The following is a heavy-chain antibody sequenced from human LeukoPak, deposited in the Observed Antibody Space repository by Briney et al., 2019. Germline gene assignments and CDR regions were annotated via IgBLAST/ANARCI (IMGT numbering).Heavy chain of an antibody. CDR3: ARDLAYSRLDY. V-gene: IGHV3-7*01. Sequence: GGSLRLSCAVSGLTFSSSWMDWVRQAPGKGLEWVASINPEGSEKYSADSVKGRFTISRDNAKNSLYLQMDSLRVEDTAFYYCARDLAYSRLDYWGQGMLVTVSS. J-gene: IGHJ4*02. CDR2: INPEGSEK. CDR1: GLTFSSSW. D-gene: IGHD5-18*01.